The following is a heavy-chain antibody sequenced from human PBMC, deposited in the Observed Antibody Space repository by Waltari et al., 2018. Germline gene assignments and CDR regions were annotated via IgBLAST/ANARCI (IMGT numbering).Heavy chain of an antibody. J-gene: IGHJ4*02. V-gene: IGHV3-74*01. CDR1: GFTFRNHW. CDR3: TRDSGQGLDF. Sequence: EVQLVESGGGLVQSGGSLRLSCGDSGFTFRNHWMHWVRQAPGKGLLWVSRINSDGTGTSHADSVKGRFTMSRDNAKNTLYLQVNSLRVEDTAVYYCTRDSGQGLDFWGQGTLVTVSS. CDR2: INSDGTGT. D-gene: IGHD3-10*01.